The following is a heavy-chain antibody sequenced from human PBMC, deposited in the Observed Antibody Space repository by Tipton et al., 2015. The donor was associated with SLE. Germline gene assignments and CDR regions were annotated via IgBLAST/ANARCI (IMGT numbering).Heavy chain of an antibody. CDR3: ATYAAGVGGRGY. Sequence: GLVKPSETLSLTCTVSGVSISGRDHHWGWIRQHPGKGLEWIGQRWYNGIIYYNPSLRSRADISVDTSKNQFSLRLTSVTAADTAVYLCATYAAGVGGRGYWGQGTLVTVSS. V-gene: IGHV4-31*03. D-gene: IGHD2-2*01. CDR2: RWYNGII. J-gene: IGHJ4*02. CDR1: GVSISGRDHH.